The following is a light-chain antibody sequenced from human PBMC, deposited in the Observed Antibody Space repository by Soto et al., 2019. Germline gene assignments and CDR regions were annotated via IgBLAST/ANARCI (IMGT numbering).Light chain of an antibody. Sequence: EIVLTQSPATLSLSPGERATLSCRASQSVSRYLAWYQQKPGQAPELLIYEASNRATGTPARFSGGGSGTDFTLTISSLEPEDFAVYYCQQRINWPLTFGGGTKVEIK. V-gene: IGKV3-11*01. CDR3: QQRINWPLT. J-gene: IGKJ4*01. CDR1: QSVSRY. CDR2: EAS.